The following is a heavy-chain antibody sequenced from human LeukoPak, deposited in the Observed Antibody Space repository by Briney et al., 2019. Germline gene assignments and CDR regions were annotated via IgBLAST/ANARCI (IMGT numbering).Heavy chain of an antibody. CDR3: ARESPDLDYSCDY. CDR1: GYTFTGYY. D-gene: IGHD4-11*01. Sequence: GASVKVSCKASGYTFTGYYMHWVRQAPGQGLEWMGWINPNSGGTNYAQKFQGRVTMTRDTSISTAYMVLSRLRSDDTAVYYCARESPDLDYSCDYWGQGTLVTVSS. J-gene: IGHJ4*02. CDR2: INPNSGGT. V-gene: IGHV1-2*02.